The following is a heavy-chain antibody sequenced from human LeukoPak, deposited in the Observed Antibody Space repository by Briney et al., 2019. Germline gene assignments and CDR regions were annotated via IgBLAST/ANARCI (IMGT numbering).Heavy chain of an antibody. J-gene: IGHJ4*02. Sequence: GGSLKLSCAASGFTFSGSAMHWVRQASGKGLEWVGRIRSSPKSYATGYAASVKGRFTISRDNAKNSLYLQMNSLRAEDTAVYYCARALFWWSGYYFDYWGQGTLVTVSS. D-gene: IGHD2-15*01. CDR1: GFTFSGSA. V-gene: IGHV3-73*01. CDR2: IRSSPKSYAT. CDR3: ARALFWWSGYYFDY.